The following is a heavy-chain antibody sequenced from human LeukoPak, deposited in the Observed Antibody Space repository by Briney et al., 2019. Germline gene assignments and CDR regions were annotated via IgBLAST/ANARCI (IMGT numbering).Heavy chain of an antibody. CDR1: GYTFTTYG. CDR2: ISVHNGNT. J-gene: IGHJ4*02. CDR3: ARDFRPYFDFWSSYYIFDY. V-gene: IGHV1-18*01. Sequence: ASVKVSCKASGYTFTTYGITWVRLAPGHGLEWMGWISVHNGNTSYAQKFQGRVTMTTDTSMSTAFLELRSLRSDDTAMYYCARDFRPYFDFWSSYYIFDYWGQGTLVTVSS. D-gene: IGHD3-3*01.